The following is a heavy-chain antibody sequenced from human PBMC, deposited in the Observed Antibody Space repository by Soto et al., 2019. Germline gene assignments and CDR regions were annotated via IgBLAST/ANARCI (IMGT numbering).Heavy chain of an antibody. D-gene: IGHD3-22*01. CDR2: IIPIFGTA. CDR3: ARERDYYDSSGYYPFDY. CDR1: GGTFSSYA. Sequence: QVQLVQSGAEVKKPGSSVKVSCKASGGTFSSYAISWVRQAPGQGLEWMGGIIPIFGTANYAQKFQGRVTITAXXSXSXXYMELSSLRSEDTAVYYCARERDYYDSSGYYPFDYWGQGTLVTVSS. V-gene: IGHV1-69*12. J-gene: IGHJ4*02.